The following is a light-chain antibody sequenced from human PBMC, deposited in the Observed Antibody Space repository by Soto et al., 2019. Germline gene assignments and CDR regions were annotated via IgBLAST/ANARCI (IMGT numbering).Light chain of an antibody. V-gene: IGKV3-15*01. Sequence: EIVMTQSPATLSVSPGERSTLSCRASQSVSSNLAWYQQKHGQAPRLLIYGASTRANGIPARFSGSGSGTEFTLTISSLQSEDFAVYYCQQYNNWPLFGQGTKVDIK. CDR3: QQYNNWPL. CDR2: GAS. J-gene: IGKJ1*01. CDR1: QSVSSN.